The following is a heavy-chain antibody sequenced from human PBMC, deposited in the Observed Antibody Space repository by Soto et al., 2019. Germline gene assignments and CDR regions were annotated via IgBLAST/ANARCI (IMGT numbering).Heavy chain of an antibody. CDR2: INHSGST. V-gene: IGHV4-34*01. J-gene: IGHJ4*02. CDR3: ARGVDIVATIPFDY. Sequence: QVPLQQWGAGLLKPSETLSLTCAVYGGSFSGYYWSWIRQPPGKGLEWIGEINHSGSTNYNPSLKSRVTISVDTSKNQFSLKLSSVTAADTAVYYCARGVDIVATIPFDYWGQGTLVTVSS. D-gene: IGHD5-12*01. CDR1: GGSFSGYY.